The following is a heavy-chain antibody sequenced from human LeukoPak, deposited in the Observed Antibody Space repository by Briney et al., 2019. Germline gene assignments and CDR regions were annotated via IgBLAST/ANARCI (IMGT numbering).Heavy chain of an antibody. Sequence: PSETLTLTCAASGGTISSYDWSWIRQPPGKGLEWVGYIYYGGSTNYNPSLKSRVTISVDTSKNQFSLKLSSVTAADTAVYFCARPVWYYDRSAFDIWGQGTMVTVSS. V-gene: IGHV4-59*08. CDR3: ARPVWYYDRSAFDI. CDR2: IYYGGST. CDR1: GGTISSYD. D-gene: IGHD3-22*01. J-gene: IGHJ3*02.